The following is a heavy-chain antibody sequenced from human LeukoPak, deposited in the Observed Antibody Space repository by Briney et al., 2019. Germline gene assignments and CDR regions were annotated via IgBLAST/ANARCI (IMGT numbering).Heavy chain of an antibody. Sequence: SVKVSCKASGGTFSSYAISWVRQAPGQGLEWMGGIIPIFGTANYAQKFQGRVTITADESTSTAYMELSSLRSEDTAVYYCARDILYPTISASFDYWGQGTLVTVSS. CDR1: GGTFSSYA. CDR3: ARDILYPTISASFDY. V-gene: IGHV1-69*13. J-gene: IGHJ4*02. D-gene: IGHD2-21*01. CDR2: IIPIFGTA.